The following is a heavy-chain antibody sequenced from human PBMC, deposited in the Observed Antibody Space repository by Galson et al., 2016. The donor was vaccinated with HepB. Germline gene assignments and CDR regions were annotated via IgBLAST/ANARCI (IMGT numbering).Heavy chain of an antibody. CDR3: ARDSAAVDDKNYYDS. CDR2: IHHSDSP. V-gene: IGHV4-4*02. D-gene: IGHD6-13*01. CDR1: GGSITSDW. J-gene: IGHJ4*02. Sequence: SETLSLTCAVSGGSITSDWWSWVRQPPGKGLEWIGEIHHSDSPNYNPSLESRVIISVDKSRNQFSLKLRPVTAADTAVYYCARDSAAVDDKNYYDSWGQGTLVTVSS.